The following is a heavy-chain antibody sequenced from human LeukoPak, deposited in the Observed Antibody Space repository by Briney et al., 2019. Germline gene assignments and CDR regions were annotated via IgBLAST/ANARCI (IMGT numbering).Heavy chain of an antibody. J-gene: IGHJ3*02. CDR1: GFTFDDYA. CDR3: AKVSIAAAGGAFDI. CDR2: ISWNSGSI. D-gene: IGHD6-13*01. Sequence: PGGSLRLSCAASGFTFDDYAMHWVRQAPGKGLEWVSGISWNSGSIGYADSVKGRFTISRDNAKNSLYLQMNSLRAEDTALYYCAKVSIAAAGGAFDIWGQGTMVTVSS. V-gene: IGHV3-9*01.